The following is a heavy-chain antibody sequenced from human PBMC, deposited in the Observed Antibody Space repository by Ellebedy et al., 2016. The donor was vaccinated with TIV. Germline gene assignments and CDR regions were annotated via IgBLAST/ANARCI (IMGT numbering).Heavy chain of an antibody. Sequence: PGGSLRLSCTASAFTVSRNYISWSRQAPAQGLEWVAAIYSGGSTYYVDSVRGRFTISRDTSKNTLFIQMNSLRAEDTAVYYCASGPMRYSSSWFDYWGQGTLVTVSS. V-gene: IGHV3-53*01. J-gene: IGHJ4*02. CDR3: ASGPMRYSSSWFDY. CDR1: AFTVSRNY. CDR2: IYSGGST. D-gene: IGHD6-13*01.